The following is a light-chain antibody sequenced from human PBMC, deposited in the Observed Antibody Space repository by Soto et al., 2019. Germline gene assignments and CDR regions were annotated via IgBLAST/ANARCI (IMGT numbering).Light chain of an antibody. J-gene: IGLJ3*02. CDR1: SSDVGGYNL. V-gene: IGLV2-23*01. Sequence: QSALTQPASVSGSPGQSITIYCTGTSSDVGGYNLVSWYQHHPGKAPKVMIYEDSERPSGVSNRFSGSKSGNTASLTISGLQAEDVADYYCCSYAGPYTWVFGGGTKLTVL. CDR2: EDS. CDR3: CSYAGPYTWV.